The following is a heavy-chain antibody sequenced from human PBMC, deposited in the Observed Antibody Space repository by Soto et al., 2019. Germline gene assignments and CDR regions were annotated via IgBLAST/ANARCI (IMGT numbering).Heavy chain of an antibody. V-gene: IGHV4-30-4*01. CDR3: ARAQTDFWSGYYNYGMDV. J-gene: IGHJ6*02. Sequence: NPSETLSLTCTVSGGSISSGDYYWSWIRQPPGKGLEWIGYIYYSGSTYYNPSLKSRVTISVDTSKNQFSLKLSSVTAADTAVYYCARAQTDFWSGYYNYGMDVWGQGTTVTVSS. CDR2: IYYSGST. CDR1: GGSISSGDYY. D-gene: IGHD3-3*01.